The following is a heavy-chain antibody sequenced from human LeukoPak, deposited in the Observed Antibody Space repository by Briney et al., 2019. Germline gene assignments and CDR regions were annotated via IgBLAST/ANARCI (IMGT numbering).Heavy chain of an antibody. CDR1: VYAFTGSY. V-gene: IGHV1-2*04. CDR2: INPYNGDT. CDR3: ARALTYDILTDYYKDGLDY. J-gene: IGHJ4*02. Sequence: ASVKVSCKASVYAFTGSYMHWVRQAPGQGLEWMGWINPYNGDTNYAQKFQGWVTMTRDTSIRTAYLEVSRLNSDDTAVYYCARALTYDILTDYYKDGLDYWGQGTLVTVSS. D-gene: IGHD3-9*01.